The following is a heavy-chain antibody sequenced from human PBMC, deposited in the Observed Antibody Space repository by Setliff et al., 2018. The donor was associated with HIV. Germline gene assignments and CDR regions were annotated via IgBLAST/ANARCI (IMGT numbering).Heavy chain of an antibody. J-gene: IGHJ5*02. CDR1: GGSFSGYY. Sequence: SETLSLTCGVYGGSFSGYYWTWIRQPPGKGLQWIGEINEGGNTNYDPSLKSRVTMSVDTSKNQISLRLISLTAADTAVYYCARRPISPYTLTTGMLDPWGQGTLVTVAS. CDR2: INEGGNT. D-gene: IGHD3-10*01. V-gene: IGHV4-34*01. CDR3: ARRPISPYTLTTGMLDP.